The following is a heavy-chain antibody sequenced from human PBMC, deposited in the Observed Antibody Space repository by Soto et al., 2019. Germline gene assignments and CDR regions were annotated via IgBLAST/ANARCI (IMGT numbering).Heavy chain of an antibody. D-gene: IGHD2-15*01. J-gene: IGHJ3*02. CDR1: GFSFTTSEMR. V-gene: IGHV2-70*04. CDR3: AHIEVSGSAFDI. Sequence: SGPTLVNPTQTLTLTCTFSGFSFTTSEMRVGWIRQPPGKALEWLARIDWDDDKFYSTSLKTRLTISKDTSKNQVVLTMTNMDPVDTATYYCAHIEVSGSAFDIWGQGTMVTVS. CDR2: IDWDDDK.